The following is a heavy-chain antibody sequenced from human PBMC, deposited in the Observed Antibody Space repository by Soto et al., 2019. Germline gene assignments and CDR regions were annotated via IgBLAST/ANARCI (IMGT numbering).Heavy chain of an antibody. J-gene: IGHJ4*02. CDR2: IYYSGST. D-gene: IGHD5-18*01. V-gene: IGHV4-39*01. CDR1: DGYFDRGDSY. CDR3: ASTPRGYSYARIGY. Sequence: ETLSLTCSVSDGYFDRGDSYWHWLRQPPGKFLEWIGSIYYSGSTYYNPSLKSRVTISVDASKNQFSLKLSSVTAADTAVYYCASTPRGYSYARIGYWGQGTLVTVSS.